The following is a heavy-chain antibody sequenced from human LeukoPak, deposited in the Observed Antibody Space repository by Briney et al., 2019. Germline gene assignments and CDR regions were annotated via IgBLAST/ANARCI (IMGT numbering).Heavy chain of an antibody. D-gene: IGHD3-10*01. CDR2: IYYSGST. CDR3: ARHSPRVVRGNWFDP. CDR1: GYSISSGYY. J-gene: IGHJ5*02. Sequence: SETLSLTCTVSGYSISSGYYWGWIRQPPGKGLEWIGSIYYSGSTYYNPSLKSRVTISVDTSKNQFSLKLSSVTAADTAVYYCARHSPRVVRGNWFDPWGQGTLVTVSS. V-gene: IGHV4-38-2*02.